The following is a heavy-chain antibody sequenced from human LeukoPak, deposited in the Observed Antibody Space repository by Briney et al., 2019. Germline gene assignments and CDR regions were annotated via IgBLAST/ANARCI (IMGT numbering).Heavy chain of an antibody. CDR2: ISSNGGST. Sequence: TGGSLRLSCAASGFTFSSYAMHWVRQAPGKGLEYVSAISSNGGSTYYANSVKGRFTISRDNSKNTLYLQMNSLRAEDTAVYYCAKGHCTNGICWLDWGQGTLVTVSS. V-gene: IGHV3-64*01. CDR1: GFTFSSYA. J-gene: IGHJ4*02. CDR3: AKGHCTNGICWLD. D-gene: IGHD2-8*01.